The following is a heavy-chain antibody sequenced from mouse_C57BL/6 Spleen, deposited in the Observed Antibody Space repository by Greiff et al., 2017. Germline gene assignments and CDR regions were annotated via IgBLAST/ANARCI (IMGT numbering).Heavy chain of an antibody. D-gene: IGHD2-4*01. J-gene: IGHJ2*01. Sequence: VQLQQSGAELVRPGASVTLSCKASGYTYTDYEMHWVKQTPVHGLEWIGAIDPETGGTAYNQKFKGKAILTADKSSSTAYMELRSLTSEDSAVYYCIYYDYDRDYWGQGTTLTVSS. V-gene: IGHV1-15*01. CDR1: GYTYTDYE. CDR3: IYYDYDRDY. CDR2: IDPETGGT.